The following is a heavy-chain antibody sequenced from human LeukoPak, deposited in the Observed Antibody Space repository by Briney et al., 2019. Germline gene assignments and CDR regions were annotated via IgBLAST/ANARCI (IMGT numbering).Heavy chain of an antibody. CDR2: IRYDGSNK. CDR3: AKVLTRIAAAATDY. V-gene: IGHV3-30*02. J-gene: IGHJ4*02. Sequence: PGGSLRLSCAASGFTFSSYGMHWVRQAPGKGLEWVAFIRYDGSNKYYADSVKGRFTISRDNSKNTLYLQMNGLRAEDTAVYYCAKVLTRIAAAATDYWGQGTLVTVSS. CDR1: GFTFSSYG. D-gene: IGHD6-13*01.